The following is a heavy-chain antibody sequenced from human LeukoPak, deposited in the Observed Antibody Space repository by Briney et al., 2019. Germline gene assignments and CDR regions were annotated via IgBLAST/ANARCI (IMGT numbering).Heavy chain of an antibody. D-gene: IGHD1-20*01. CDR2: ISGSGDST. J-gene: IGHJ4*02. CDR3: AKGREYNWIDY. V-gene: IGHV3-23*01. Sequence: APGKGXXWVSAISGSGDSTYYADSVKGRFTVSRDNSKNTLYLQMNSLRVEDTAVYYCAKGREYNWIDYWGQGTLVTVSS.